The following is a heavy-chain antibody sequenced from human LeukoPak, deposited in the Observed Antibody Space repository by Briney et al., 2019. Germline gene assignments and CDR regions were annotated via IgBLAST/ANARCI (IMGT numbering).Heavy chain of an antibody. CDR3: ARRPNYDILTGYSFDY. CDR1: AFTFSSYS. V-gene: IGHV3-21*01. Sequence: GGSLRLSCAASAFTFSSYSMNWVLQAPGKGLEWVSSISSSSSYIYYADSVKGRFTISRDNAKNSLYLQMNSLRAEDTAVYYCARRPNYDILTGYSFDYWGQGTLVTVSS. J-gene: IGHJ4*02. CDR2: ISSSSSYI. D-gene: IGHD3-9*01.